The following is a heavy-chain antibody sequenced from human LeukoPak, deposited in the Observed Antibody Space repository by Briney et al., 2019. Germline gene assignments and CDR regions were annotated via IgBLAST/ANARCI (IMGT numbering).Heavy chain of an antibody. J-gene: IGHJ3*02. CDR2: IYYSGST. CDR3: ARVDHYYGSGIRGAFDI. CDR1: GGSISSGDYY. Sequence: PSQTLSLTCTVSGGSISSGDYYWSWIRQPPGKGLEWIGYIYYSGSTYYNPSLKSRVTISVDTSKNQFSLKLSSVTAADTAVYYCARVDHYYGSGIRGAFDIWGQGTMVTVSS. D-gene: IGHD3-10*01. V-gene: IGHV4-30-4*01.